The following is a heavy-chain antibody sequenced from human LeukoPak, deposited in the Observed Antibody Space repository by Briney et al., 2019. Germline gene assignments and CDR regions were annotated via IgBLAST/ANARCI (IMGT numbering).Heavy chain of an antibody. D-gene: IGHD3-22*01. CDR2: INHSGST. Sequence: SETLSLTCAVYGGSFSGYYWSWIRQPPGKGLEWIGEINHSGSTNYNPSLKSRVTISVDTSKNQFSLKLSSVTAADTAVYYCARGVERYYYDSSGYYYFDYWGQGTLVTVSS. V-gene: IGHV4-34*01. CDR1: GGSFSGYY. J-gene: IGHJ4*02. CDR3: ARGVERYYYDSSGYYYFDY.